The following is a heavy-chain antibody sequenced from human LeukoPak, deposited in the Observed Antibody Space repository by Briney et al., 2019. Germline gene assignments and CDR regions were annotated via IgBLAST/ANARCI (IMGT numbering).Heavy chain of an antibody. CDR3: AKTISSSWPPPLDY. CDR2: ISGSGGST. CDR1: GFTFSSYA. J-gene: IGHJ4*02. V-gene: IGHV3-23*01. D-gene: IGHD6-13*01. Sequence: PGGSLRLSCAASGFTFSSYAMSWVRQAPGKGLEWVSAISGSGGSTYYADSVKGRLTISRDNSKNTLYLQMNSLRAEDTAVYYCAKTISSSWPPPLDYWGQGTLVTVSS.